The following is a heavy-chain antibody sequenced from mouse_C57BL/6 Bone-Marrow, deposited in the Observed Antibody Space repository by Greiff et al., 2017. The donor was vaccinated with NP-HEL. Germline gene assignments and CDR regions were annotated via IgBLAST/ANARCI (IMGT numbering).Heavy chain of an antibody. V-gene: IGHV14-4*01. CDR3: TTGRNLDY. CDR2: IDPENGDT. Sequence: VQLQQSGAELVRPGASVKLSCTASGFNIKDDYMHWVKQRPEQGLEWIGWIDPENGDTEYASKFQGKATITADTSSNTAYLQLSRLRSEDTAVYYCTTGRNLDYWGQGTTLTVSS. CDR1: GFNIKDDY. J-gene: IGHJ2*01.